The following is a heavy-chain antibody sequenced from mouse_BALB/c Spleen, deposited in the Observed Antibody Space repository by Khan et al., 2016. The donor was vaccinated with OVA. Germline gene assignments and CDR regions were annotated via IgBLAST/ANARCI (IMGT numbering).Heavy chain of an antibody. CDR3: ARSWGNFQWYLEV. CDR2: MSSGSSTI. V-gene: IGHV5-17*02. Sequence: EVQLVESGGGLVQPGGSRKLSCAASGFTFSNFGMHWVRQAPKKGLEWVAYMSSGSSTIYYVDTVKGRFTISRDNLKNILFLQMTSLRSEDTAMXYCARSWGNFQWYLEVWGAGTSVTVSS. J-gene: IGHJ1*01. CDR1: GFTFSNFG.